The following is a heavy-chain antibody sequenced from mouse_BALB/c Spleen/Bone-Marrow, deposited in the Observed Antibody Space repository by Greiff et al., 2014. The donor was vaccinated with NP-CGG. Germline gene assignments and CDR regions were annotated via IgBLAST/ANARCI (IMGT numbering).Heavy chain of an antibody. J-gene: IGHJ3*01. CDR1: GYTFSSYW. V-gene: IGHV1-9*01. D-gene: IGHD1-2*01. Sequence: VQLQQSATELMKPGASVKISCKATGYTFSSYWIEWVNQRPGHGLEWIGEILPGSGSTNYSEKFKGKATFTADTSSNTAYMQLSSLTSEDSAVYYCARRGHGFAWFAYWGQGTLVTVSA. CDR3: ARRGHGFAWFAY. CDR2: ILPGSGST.